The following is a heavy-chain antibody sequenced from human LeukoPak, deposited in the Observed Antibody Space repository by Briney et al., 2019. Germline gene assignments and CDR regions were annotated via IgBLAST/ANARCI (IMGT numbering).Heavy chain of an antibody. Sequence: PSETLSLTCTVSGVSFSTYYWSWIRQPPGKGLEWIGEINHSGSTNYNPSLKSRVTISVDTSKNQFSLKLSSVTAADTAVYYCARRYCSGGSCLDYWGQGTLVTVSS. V-gene: IGHV4-34*01. CDR3: ARRYCSGGSCLDY. CDR2: INHSGST. CDR1: GVSFSTYY. J-gene: IGHJ4*02. D-gene: IGHD2-15*01.